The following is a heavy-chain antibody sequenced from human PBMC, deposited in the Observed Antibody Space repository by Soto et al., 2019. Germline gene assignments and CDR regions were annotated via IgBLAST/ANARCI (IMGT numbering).Heavy chain of an antibody. CDR2: VNWDGDTT. Sequence: EVQLVESGGAVVQPGGSLRLSCAASGFTFDDFAMWWVRQVPGKGLEWISLVNWDGDTTFYADSVKGRFIISRDNSKNSVYLQMNSLRSEDSAMYYCAKGATVTTHYQYYGMDVWGQGTTVTVSS. D-gene: IGHD4-17*01. J-gene: IGHJ6*02. V-gene: IGHV3-43D*04. CDR3: AKGATVTTHYQYYGMDV. CDR1: GFTFDDFA.